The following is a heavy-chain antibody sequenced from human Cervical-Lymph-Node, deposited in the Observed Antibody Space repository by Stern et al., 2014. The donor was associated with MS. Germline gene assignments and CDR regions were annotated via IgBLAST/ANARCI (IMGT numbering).Heavy chain of an antibody. CDR3: ARGSGDNWFGP. CDR2: VIPFVGTS. D-gene: IGHD3-10*01. CDR1: GG. Sequence: VQLVESGAEVKKPGASVKVSCKSSGGISWERQATGEGLEWMVGVIPFVGTSNYAQKFQGRVTITADTSTNTTYFHLSRLTSADTAIYYCARGSGDNWFGPWGQGTLVTVSS. J-gene: IGHJ5*02. V-gene: IGHV1-69*06.